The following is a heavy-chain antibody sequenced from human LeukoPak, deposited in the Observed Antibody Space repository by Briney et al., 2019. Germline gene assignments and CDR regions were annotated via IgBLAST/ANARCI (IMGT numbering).Heavy chain of an antibody. J-gene: IGHJ4*02. CDR1: GVSISSSSYY. CDR2: IYYSEST. D-gene: IGHD2-8*01. V-gene: IGHV4-39*01. Sequence: SETLSLTCTVSGVSISSSSYYWGGIRQPPGKGLEWIGSIYYSESTYYNPSLKSRVTISVDTSKNQFSLKLSSVTAADTAVYYWGVWRWCTFPFDYWGQGTLVTVSS. CDR3: GVWRWCTFPFDY.